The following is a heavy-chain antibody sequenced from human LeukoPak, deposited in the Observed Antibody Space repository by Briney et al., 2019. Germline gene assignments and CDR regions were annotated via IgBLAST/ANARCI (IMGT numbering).Heavy chain of an antibody. CDR2: INPNSGGT. CDR3: ARAANPQDCFDC. Sequence: ASVKVSCKASGYTFTGYYMHWVRQAPGQGLEWMGWINPNSGGTNYAQKFQGRVTMTRDTSISTAYVELSRLTSDDTAVYYCARAANPQDCFDCWGQRTLVTVSS. V-gene: IGHV1-2*02. J-gene: IGHJ4*02. CDR1: GYTFTGYY. D-gene: IGHD4/OR15-4a*01.